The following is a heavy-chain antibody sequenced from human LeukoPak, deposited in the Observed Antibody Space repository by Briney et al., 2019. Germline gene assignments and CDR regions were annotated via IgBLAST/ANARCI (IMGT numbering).Heavy chain of an antibody. CDR1: GGSISTYY. Sequence: SETLSLTCTVSGGSISTYYWSWIRQPPGKGLEWIGYIYYSGSINYNPSLKSRVTISVDTSKNQFSLKLSSVTAADTAVYYCATTTSGGDAFDIWGQGTMVTVSS. CDR2: IYYSGSI. V-gene: IGHV4-59*08. J-gene: IGHJ3*02. CDR3: ATTTSGGDAFDI. D-gene: IGHD1-26*01.